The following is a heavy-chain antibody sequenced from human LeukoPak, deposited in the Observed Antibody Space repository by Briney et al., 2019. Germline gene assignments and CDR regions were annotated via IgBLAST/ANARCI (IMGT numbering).Heavy chain of an antibody. J-gene: IGHJ4*02. CDR3: ARGNSKLDYYDSSGYYPPNFDY. Sequence: PSETLSLTCAVYGGSFSGYYWSWIRQPPGKGLEWIGEINHSGSTNYNPSLKSRVTISVDTSKNQFSLKLSSVTAADTAVYYCARGNSKLDYYDSSGYYPPNFDYWGQGTLVTVSS. CDR1: GGSFSGYY. CDR2: INHSGST. V-gene: IGHV4-34*01. D-gene: IGHD3-22*01.